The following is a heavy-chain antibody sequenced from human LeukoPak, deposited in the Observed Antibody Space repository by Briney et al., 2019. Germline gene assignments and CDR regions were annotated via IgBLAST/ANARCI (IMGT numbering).Heavy chain of an antibody. V-gene: IGHV3-23*01. D-gene: IGHD2-2*01. CDR2: ISGSGGST. CDR1: GFTFSSYA. Sequence: GGSLRFSCAASGFTFSSYAMSWVRQAPGKGLEWVSAISGSGGSTYYADSVKGRFTISRDNSKNTLYLQMNSLRAEDTAVYYCAKRRGIVVVPAAPGDYYYGMDVWGQGTTVTVSS. CDR3: AKRRGIVVVPAAPGDYYYGMDV. J-gene: IGHJ6*02.